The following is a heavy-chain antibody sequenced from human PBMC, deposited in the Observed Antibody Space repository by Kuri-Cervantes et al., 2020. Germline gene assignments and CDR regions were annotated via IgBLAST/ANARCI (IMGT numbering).Heavy chain of an antibody. J-gene: IGHJ2*01. D-gene: IGHD4-23*01. V-gene: IGHV4-34*01. Sequence: GSLRLSCAVYGGSFSGYYWSWIRQPPDKGLEWIGEINHRGSTNYNSSLKSRVTISVDTSKNQFSLKLSSVTAADTAVYYCATNYGGNTAYWYFDLWGRGTLVTVSS. CDR1: GGSFSGYY. CDR3: ATNYGGNTAYWYFDL. CDR2: INHRGST.